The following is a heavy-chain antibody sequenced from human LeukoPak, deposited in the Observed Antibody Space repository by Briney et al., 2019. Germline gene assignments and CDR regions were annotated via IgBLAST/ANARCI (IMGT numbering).Heavy chain of an antibody. CDR3: ARDLEAAAGLFDY. CDR2: ISYDGSNK. CDR1: GFTFSSYA. J-gene: IGHJ4*02. V-gene: IGHV3-30-3*01. D-gene: IGHD6-13*01. Sequence: GGSLRLSCAASGFTFSSYAMHWVRQAPGKGLEWVAVISYDGSNKYYADSVKGRFTISRDNSKNTLYLQMNSLRAEDTAVYYCARDLEAAAGLFDYWGQGTLVTVSS.